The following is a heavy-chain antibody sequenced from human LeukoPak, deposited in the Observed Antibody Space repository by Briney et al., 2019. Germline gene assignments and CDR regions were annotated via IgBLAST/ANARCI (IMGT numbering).Heavy chain of an antibody. Sequence: SETLSLTCTVSGGSISTYYWSWIRQPLGKGLEWIGYIYSSGSTNYNPSLKDRMALSVDTSKNQFSLKLSSVTAADTAVYYCATHSGNYYFDHWGQGTLVTVSS. CDR3: ATHSGNYYFDH. CDR2: IYSSGST. V-gene: IGHV4-59*01. D-gene: IGHD1-26*01. J-gene: IGHJ4*02. CDR1: GGSISTYY.